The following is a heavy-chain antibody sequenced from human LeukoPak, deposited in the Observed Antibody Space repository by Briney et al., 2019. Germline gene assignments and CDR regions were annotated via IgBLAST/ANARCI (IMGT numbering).Heavy chain of an antibody. CDR2: ISAYNGNT. CDR1: GYTFNSYG. D-gene: IGHD1-26*01. V-gene: IGHV1-18*01. CDR3: ARDRGSYSANWFDP. Sequence: ASVKVSCKASGYTFNSYGISWVRQAPGQGLEWMGWISAYNGNTNYAQKLQGRVTMSTDTSTSTAYMELRSLRSDDTAVYYCARDRGSYSANWFDPWGQGTLVTVSS. J-gene: IGHJ5*02.